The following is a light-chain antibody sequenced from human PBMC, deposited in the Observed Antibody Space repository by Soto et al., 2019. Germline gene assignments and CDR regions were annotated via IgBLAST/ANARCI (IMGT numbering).Light chain of an antibody. J-gene: IGKJ1*01. CDR2: GAS. Sequence: EILLTQSPGTLSLSPGERATLSCRASQSVSSIYLAWYQQKPGQAPRLHIYGASSKATSIPDRFSSSGSVKDFTLTISILEPEDLEVYYCQQYGSSRWTFGQGTKVEI. V-gene: IGKV3-20*01. CDR3: QQYGSSRWT. CDR1: QSVSSIY.